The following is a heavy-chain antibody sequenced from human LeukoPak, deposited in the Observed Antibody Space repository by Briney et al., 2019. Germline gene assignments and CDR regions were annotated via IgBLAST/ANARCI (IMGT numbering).Heavy chain of an antibody. J-gene: IGHJ4*02. CDR2: IYPGDSDT. Sequence: GESLKISCKGSGYSFTSYWIGWVRQMPGKGLEWMGIIYPGDSDTRYSPSFQGQVTISADKSISTAYLQWSSLRAEDTAVYYCAKDSYYDSSGYLDYWGQGTLVTVSS. CDR3: AKDSYYDSSGYLDY. CDR1: GYSFTSYW. D-gene: IGHD3-22*01. V-gene: IGHV5-51*01.